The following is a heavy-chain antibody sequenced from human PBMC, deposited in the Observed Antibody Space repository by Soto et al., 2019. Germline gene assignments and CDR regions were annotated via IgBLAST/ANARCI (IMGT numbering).Heavy chain of an antibody. J-gene: IGHJ4*02. V-gene: IGHV3-23*01. CDR3: AKDAAMVSSTFNYFDY. Sequence: GGSLRLSCAASGFFFSSYAMSWVRQAPGKGLEWVSGIGGSGGYKSYADSVKGRFTISRDSSKNTLYLQMESLGAEDTAVYYCAKDAAMVSSTFNYFDYWGQGTLVTVSS. D-gene: IGHD6-13*01. CDR1: GFFFSSYA. CDR2: IGGSGGYK.